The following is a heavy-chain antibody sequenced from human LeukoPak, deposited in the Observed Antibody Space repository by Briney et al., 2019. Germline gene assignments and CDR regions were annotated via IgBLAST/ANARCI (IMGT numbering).Heavy chain of an antibody. V-gene: IGHV3-7*01. D-gene: IGHD2/OR15-2a*01. CDR3: ARAGYYGDDAFDL. CDR1: GFTICSYW. J-gene: IGHJ3*01. CDR2: IRQDGSEK. Sequence: PGGSLRLSCAGSGFTICSYWMSWVRQAPGKGLEWVTNIRQDGSEKYYVDSVKGRLTISRDNAKNSLYLQMNSLRAEDTGIYYCARAGYYGDDAFDLWGQGTMVTVSP.